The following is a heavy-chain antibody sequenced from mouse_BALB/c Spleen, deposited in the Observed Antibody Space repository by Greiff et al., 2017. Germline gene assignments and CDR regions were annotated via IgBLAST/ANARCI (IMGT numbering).Heavy chain of an antibody. J-gene: IGHJ1*01. CDR1: GFAFSSYD. CDR3: ARHEYYYGYFDV. V-gene: IGHV5-12-1*01. CDR2: ISSGGGST. D-gene: IGHD1-1*01. Sequence: EVHLVESGGGLVKPGGSLKLSCAASGFAFSSYDMSWVRQTPEKRLEWVAYISSGGGSTYYPDTVKGRFTISRDNAKNTLYLQMSSLKSEDTAMYYCARHEYYYGYFDVWGEGTTVTVSS.